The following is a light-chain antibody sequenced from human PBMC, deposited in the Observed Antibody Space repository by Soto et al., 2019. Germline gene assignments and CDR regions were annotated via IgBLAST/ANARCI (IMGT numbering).Light chain of an antibody. CDR1: QSVSRNY. J-gene: IGKJ4*01. CDR2: GAS. V-gene: IGKV3-20*01. CDR3: HQYGTSPLT. Sequence: EIVLTQSPGTLSLSPGDRGTLSCRASQSVSRNYLAWYQQKPGQAPRLVLYGASRRATGIPDRFSGGGSGTDFTLTINGLEPEDFAVYFCHQYGTSPLTFGGGTKVEI.